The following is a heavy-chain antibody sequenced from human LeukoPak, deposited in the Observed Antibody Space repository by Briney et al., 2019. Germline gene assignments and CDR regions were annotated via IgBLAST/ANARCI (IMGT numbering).Heavy chain of an antibody. CDR1: GYTFTKYL. J-gene: IGHJ5*02. CDR3: ARPSYCIADNCGYWLDP. Sequence: ASVTVSCKTSGYTFTKYLIHWVRQAPGQGLEWMGTINPQGDITDYAQRFRGRITLTEDTSTSTVYMELSSLTSEDTAVYYCARPSYCIADNCGYWLDPWGPGTLVTVSS. CDR2: INPQGDIT. V-gene: IGHV1-46*01. D-gene: IGHD2-15*01.